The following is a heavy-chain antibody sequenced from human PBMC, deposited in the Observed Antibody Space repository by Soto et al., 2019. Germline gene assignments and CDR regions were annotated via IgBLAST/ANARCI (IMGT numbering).Heavy chain of an antibody. Sequence: PSETLSLTCAVYGGSFSGYYWSWIRQPPGKGLEWIGEINHSGSTNYNPSLKSRVTISVDTSKNQFSLKLSSVTAADTAVYYCARGLTYDYVWGSYRTHAFDYRGQGTLVTVSS. CDR1: GGSFSGYY. CDR3: ARGLTYDYVWGSYRTHAFDY. V-gene: IGHV4-34*01. J-gene: IGHJ4*02. D-gene: IGHD3-16*02. CDR2: INHSGST.